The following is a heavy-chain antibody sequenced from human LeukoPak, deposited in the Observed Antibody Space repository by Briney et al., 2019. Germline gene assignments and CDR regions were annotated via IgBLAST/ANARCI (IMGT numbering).Heavy chain of an antibody. CDR1: GFTFSSYG. Sequence: GGSLRLSCAASGFTFSSYGVHWVRQPPGKGLEWVAVVSSDGSIDYYADSVRGRFTVSRDNSKNTMYLQVNSLRAEDTAVYYCTREGMGTTFSAWFDPWGQGTLVTVSS. CDR2: VSSDGSID. J-gene: IGHJ5*02. V-gene: IGHV3-30*03. D-gene: IGHD1-7*01. CDR3: TREGMGTTFSAWFDP.